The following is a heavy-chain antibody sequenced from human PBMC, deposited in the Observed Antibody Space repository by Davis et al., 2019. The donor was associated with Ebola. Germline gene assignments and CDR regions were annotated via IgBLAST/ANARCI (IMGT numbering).Heavy chain of an antibody. J-gene: IGHJ3*02. CDR1: GFTFSSYW. CDR2: ISGSGGST. D-gene: IGHD3-22*01. V-gene: IGHV3-23*01. CDR3: ARDATYYFDSSGYYIAPNDAFDI. Sequence: PGGSLRLSCAASGFTFSSYWMHWVRQAPGKGLEWVSAISGSGGSTYYADSVKGRFTISRDNSKNTLYLQMNSLRAEDTAVYYCARDATYYFDSSGYYIAPNDAFDIWGQGTMVTVSS.